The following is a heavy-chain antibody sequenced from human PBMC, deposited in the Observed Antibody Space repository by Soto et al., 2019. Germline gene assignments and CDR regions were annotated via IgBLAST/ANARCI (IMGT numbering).Heavy chain of an antibody. D-gene: IGHD1-26*01. Sequence: QVQLQESGPGLVKPSQTLSLTCTVSGGSISSGDYYWSWIRQPPGKGLEWMRYIDYSGSAYYNPSLKSRVTISVDTSKHKFSLKLSSVTAADTAVYYCASAVRGSYYDYWGQGTLVTVSS. J-gene: IGHJ4*02. CDR2: IDYSGSA. CDR3: ASAVRGSYYDY. V-gene: IGHV4-30-4*01. CDR1: GGSISSGDYY.